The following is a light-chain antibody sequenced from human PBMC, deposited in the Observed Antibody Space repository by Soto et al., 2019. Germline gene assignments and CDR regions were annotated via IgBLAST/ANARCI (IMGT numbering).Light chain of an antibody. Sequence: DIVFTQSPCALSLSPCERATLSCMASQSVSSYLAWYQQKPGQAPRLLIYDASNRATGIPARFSGSGSGTDFTLTISSLEPEDFAVYYCQQRSNWPRTFGQGTKVDIK. CDR1: QSVSSY. V-gene: IGKV3-11*01. J-gene: IGKJ1*01. CDR3: QQRSNWPRT. CDR2: DAS.